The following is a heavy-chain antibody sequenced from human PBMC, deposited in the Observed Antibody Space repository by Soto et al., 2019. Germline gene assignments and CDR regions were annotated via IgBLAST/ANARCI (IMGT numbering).Heavy chain of an antibody. CDR1: GWPFSDLS. CDR3: ARGQRYYDILTGYIYPVVPFDP. V-gene: IGHV4-34*01. Sequence: SAPLSLTFHSCGWPFSDLSWSRMPQPPGEGLEGIGDINHIGSTNYNPSLKSRVTISVDTSKNQFSLKLSSVTAADTAVYYCARGQRYYDILTGYIYPVVPFDPWGQGTLVTVSS. CDR2: INHIGST. J-gene: IGHJ5*02. D-gene: IGHD3-9*01.